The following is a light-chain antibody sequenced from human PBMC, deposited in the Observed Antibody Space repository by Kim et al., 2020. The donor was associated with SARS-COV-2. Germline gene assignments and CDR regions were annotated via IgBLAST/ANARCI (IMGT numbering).Light chain of an antibody. Sequence: QAGLTQPPSVSKGLRQTATLTCTGNSNNVGNQGAAWLQQHQGHPPKLLSYRNNNRPSGISARLSASRSGNTASLTITGLQPEDEADYYCSAWDSSLSAWVFGGGTQLTV. CDR2: RNN. CDR1: SNNVGNQG. V-gene: IGLV10-54*01. J-gene: IGLJ3*02. CDR3: SAWDSSLSAWV.